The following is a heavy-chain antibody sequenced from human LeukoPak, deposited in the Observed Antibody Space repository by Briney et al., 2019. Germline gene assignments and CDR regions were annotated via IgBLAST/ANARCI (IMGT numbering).Heavy chain of an antibody. CDR3: AGRLRYFDWFAFDI. V-gene: IGHV4-59*01. Sequence: PSETLSLTCTVSGGSISSYYWSWIRQPPGKGLEWIGYIYYSGSTNYNPSLTSRVTISVDTAKNQFSLKLSSVTAADTAVYYCAGRLRYFDWFAFDIWGQGTMVTVSS. CDR2: IYYSGST. CDR1: GGSISSYY. J-gene: IGHJ3*02. D-gene: IGHD3-9*01.